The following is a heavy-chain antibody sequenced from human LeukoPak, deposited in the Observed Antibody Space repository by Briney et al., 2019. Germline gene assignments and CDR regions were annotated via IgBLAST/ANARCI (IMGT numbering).Heavy chain of an antibody. CDR1: GYTFTSYG. Sequence: ASVKVSCKASGYTFTSYGISWVRQAPGQGLEWMGWISAYNGNTNYAQKLQGRVTMTTDTSTSTAYMELRSLRSDDTAVYYCARELTYYYDSSGDKYYYYYYMDVWGKGTTVTVSS. V-gene: IGHV1-18*01. J-gene: IGHJ6*03. CDR2: ISAYNGNT. D-gene: IGHD3-22*01. CDR3: ARELTYYYDSSGDKYYYYYYMDV.